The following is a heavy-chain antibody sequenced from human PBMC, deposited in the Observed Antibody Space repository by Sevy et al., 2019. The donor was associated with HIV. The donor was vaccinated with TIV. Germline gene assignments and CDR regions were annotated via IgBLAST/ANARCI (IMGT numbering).Heavy chain of an antibody. V-gene: IGHV4-59*08. J-gene: IGHJ4*02. D-gene: IGHD1-26*01. CDR3: AGENAWGRGYS. Sequence: SETLSLTCTVSGGSITSLYWNWIRQPPGKGLEWIANIYYNGHINYNPSLKSRVTLSLDTSKNQFSLRLSSVTAVDTAMYYCAGENAWGRGYSWGQGILVTVSS. CDR1: GGSITSLY. CDR2: IYYNGHI.